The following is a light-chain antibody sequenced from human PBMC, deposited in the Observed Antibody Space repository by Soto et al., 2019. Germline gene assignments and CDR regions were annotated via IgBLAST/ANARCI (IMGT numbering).Light chain of an antibody. CDR2: VAS. V-gene: IGKV1-9*01. J-gene: IGKJ1*01. CDR1: QDFSSH. CDR3: QHYNSYSEA. Sequence: DIQLTQSPSFLSASVGDRVTITCRASQDFSSHLAWYQQKPGGVPRLLIYVASTLPGGVPSRFSGSGSGTEFTLTINNLQPEDFATYYCQHYNSYSEAFGQGTKVDIK.